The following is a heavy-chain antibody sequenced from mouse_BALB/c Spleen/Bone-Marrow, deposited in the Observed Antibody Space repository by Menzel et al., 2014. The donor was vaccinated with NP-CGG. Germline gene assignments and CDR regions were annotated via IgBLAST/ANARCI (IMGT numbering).Heavy chain of an antibody. CDR3: ARLGNYGPSYAMDY. CDR1: GFNIKDTY. J-gene: IGHJ4*01. CDR2: IDPANGNT. D-gene: IGHD2-1*01. V-gene: IGHV14-3*02. Sequence: VQLQQSGAELVKPGVSVKLSCTASGFNIKDTYMHWVKQRPEQGLEWIGRIDPANGNTKYDPKFQGKATITADTSSNTAYLQLSSLTSEDTAVYYCARLGNYGPSYAMDYWGQGTSVTVSS.